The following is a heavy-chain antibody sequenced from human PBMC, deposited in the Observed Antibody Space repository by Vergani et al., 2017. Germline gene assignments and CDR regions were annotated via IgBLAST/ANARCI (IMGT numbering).Heavy chain of an antibody. CDR2: ISSNGGRT. CDR3: ARDLLLYRDY. D-gene: IGHD2-2*01. J-gene: IGHJ4*02. CDR1: GFTFSSYA. Sequence: EVQLVESGGGLVQPGGSLRLSCAASGFTFSSYAMHWVRQAPGKGLEYVSAISSNGGRTYYANAVKGRFTISRDNAKNSLYLQMNSLGAEDTAVYYCARDLLLYRDYWGQGTLVTVSS. V-gene: IGHV3-64*01.